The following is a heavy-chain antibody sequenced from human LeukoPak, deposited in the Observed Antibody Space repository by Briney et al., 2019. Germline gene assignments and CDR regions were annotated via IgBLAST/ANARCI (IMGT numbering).Heavy chain of an antibody. CDR1: GFTFSSYA. D-gene: IGHD6-13*01. CDR2: ISGSGGST. V-gene: IGHV3-23*01. J-gene: IGHJ4*02. Sequence: GGSLRLSCAASGFTFSSYAMSWVRRAPGKGLEWVSAISGSGGSTYYADSVKGRFTISRDNSKNTLYLQMNSLRAEDTAVYYCAKCTVRIAAAGLDYWGQGTLVTVSS. CDR3: AKCTVRIAAAGLDY.